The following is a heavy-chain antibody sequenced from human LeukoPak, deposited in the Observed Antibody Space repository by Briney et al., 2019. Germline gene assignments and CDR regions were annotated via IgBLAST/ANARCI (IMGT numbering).Heavy chain of an antibody. V-gene: IGHV3-11*01. D-gene: IGHD3-22*01. Sequence: GGSLRPSCVACGFTFSDYYMNWIRQAPGRGLEWVSYISGSGSDLYYADSVKGRFTISRDNAKNSLYLQMNSLRAEDTAVYYCARSIGSYYTMDVWGQGTTVTVSS. CDR3: ARSIGSYYTMDV. CDR2: ISGSGSDL. J-gene: IGHJ6*02. CDR1: GFTFSDYY.